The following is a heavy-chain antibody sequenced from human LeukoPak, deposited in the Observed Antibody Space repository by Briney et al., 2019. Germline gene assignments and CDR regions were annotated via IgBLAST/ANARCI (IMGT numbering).Heavy chain of an antibody. D-gene: IGHD3-22*01. CDR3: ARQQRITMIVVVLNWFDP. CDR1: GGSISSSSYY. Sequence: PSETLSLSCTVSGGSISSSSYYWGWIRQPPGKGLEWIGSIYYSGSTYYNPSLKSRATISVDTSKNQFSLKLSSVTAADTAVYYCARQQRITMIVVVLNWFDPWGQGTLVTVSS. V-gene: IGHV4-39*01. J-gene: IGHJ5*02. CDR2: IYYSGST.